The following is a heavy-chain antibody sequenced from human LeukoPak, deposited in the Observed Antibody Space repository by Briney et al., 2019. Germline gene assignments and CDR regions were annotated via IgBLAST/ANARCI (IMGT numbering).Heavy chain of an antibody. Sequence: PSETLSLTCAVSGGSISSSNWWSWVRQPPGKGLEWIGEIYHSGSTNYNPSLKSRVTISVDKSKNQFSLKLSSVTAADTAVYYCARLQWDSSSSYYYHGMDVWGQGTTVTVSS. CDR1: GGSISSSNW. CDR2: IYHSGST. CDR3: ARLQWDSSSSYYYHGMDV. V-gene: IGHV4-4*02. J-gene: IGHJ6*02. D-gene: IGHD6-13*01.